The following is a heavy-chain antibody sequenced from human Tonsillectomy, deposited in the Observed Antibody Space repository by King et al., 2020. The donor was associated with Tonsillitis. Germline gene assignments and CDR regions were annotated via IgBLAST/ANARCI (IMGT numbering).Heavy chain of an antibody. V-gene: IGHV3-30*02. CDR2: IRYDGSNK. D-gene: IGHD6-19*01. J-gene: IGHJ4*02. Sequence: VQLVESGGGVVQPGGSLRLSCAASGFTFSSYGMHWVRQAPGKGLEWVAFIRYDGSNKYYADSVKGRFTISRDNSKNMLYLQMNSLRAEDTAVYYCAKDRTSSGGPFDYWGQGTLVTVSS. CDR1: GFTFSSYG. CDR3: AKDRTSSGGPFDY.